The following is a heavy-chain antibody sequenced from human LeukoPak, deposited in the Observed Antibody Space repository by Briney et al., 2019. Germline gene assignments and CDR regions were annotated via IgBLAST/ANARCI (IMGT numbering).Heavy chain of an antibody. D-gene: IGHD6-19*01. CDR3: ASHPSVAAPAPFDY. CDR1: GGSISSSSYY. J-gene: IGHJ4*02. Sequence: SETLSLTCTVSGGSISSSSYYWGWIRQPPGKGLEWIGSIYYSGSTYYNPSLKSRVTISVDTSKNQFSLKLSSVTAADMAVYYCASHPSVAAPAPFDYWGQGTLVTVSS. V-gene: IGHV4-39*07. CDR2: IYYSGST.